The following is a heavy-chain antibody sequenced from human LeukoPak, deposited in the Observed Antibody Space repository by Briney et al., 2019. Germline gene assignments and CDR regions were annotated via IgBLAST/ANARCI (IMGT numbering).Heavy chain of an antibody. CDR2: IYYSGST. CDR1: GGSISRYY. V-gene: IGHV4-59*01. D-gene: IGHD3-22*01. CDR3: ARDSGDSSGYTFDY. J-gene: IGHJ4*02. Sequence: PSETLSLTCTVSGGSISRYYWSWIRQPPGKGLDWIGYIYYSGSTNYNPSLKSRVTISVDTSKNQFSLKLSSVTAADTAVYYCARDSGDSSGYTFDYWGQGTLVIVSS.